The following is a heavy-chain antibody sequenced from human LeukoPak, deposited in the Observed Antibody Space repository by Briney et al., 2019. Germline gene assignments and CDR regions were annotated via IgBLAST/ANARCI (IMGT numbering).Heavy chain of an antibody. CDR1: GFTFSSYA. CDR3: AKGTGDEGYYFDY. D-gene: IGHD7-27*01. V-gene: IGHV3-23*01. Sequence: GGSLRLSCAASGFTFSSYAMSWVRQAPGKGLEWVSAISGSGGSTYYADSVKGRFTVSRDNSKNTLYLQMNSLRAEDTAVYYCAKGTGDEGYYFDYWGQGTLVTVSS. CDR2: ISGSGGST. J-gene: IGHJ4*02.